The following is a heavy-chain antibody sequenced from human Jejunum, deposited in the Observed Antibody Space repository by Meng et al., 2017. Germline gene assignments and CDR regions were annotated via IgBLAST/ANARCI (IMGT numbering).Heavy chain of an antibody. D-gene: IGHD1-26*01. Sequence: QVKLVESGGGVVQPGGSLRLSCAAPGFTFSSYAMHWVRQAPGEGLEWVALRSSDGSDKYYADSVKGRFTISGDSSKETLYLQLNDLRPDDTAVYYCAKGVGRSAPLSRYLDSWGLGTLVTVSS. J-gene: IGHJ4*02. CDR2: RSSDGSDK. CDR3: AKGVGRSAPLSRYLDS. CDR1: GFTFSSYA. V-gene: IGHV3-30*18.